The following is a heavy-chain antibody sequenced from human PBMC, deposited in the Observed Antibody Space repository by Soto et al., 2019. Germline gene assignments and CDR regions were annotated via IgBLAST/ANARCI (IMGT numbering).Heavy chain of an antibody. CDR1: GYTFSSNG. V-gene: IGHV1-18*01. CDR3: AREDNFRSGFDY. D-gene: IGHD3-10*01. J-gene: IGHJ4*02. Sequence: QVQVVQSGTEMKKPGASVKVSCKASGYTFSSNGFSWVRQVPGQGLEWMGLISTDTGNTNYVRKFQGRITMTADISTTTVYMELKSLRSDDTAFYYCAREDNFRSGFDYWGQGTQVIVSS. CDR2: ISTDTGNT.